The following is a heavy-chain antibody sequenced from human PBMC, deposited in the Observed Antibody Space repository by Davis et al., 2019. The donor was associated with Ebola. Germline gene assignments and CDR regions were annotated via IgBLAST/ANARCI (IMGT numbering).Heavy chain of an antibody. CDR1: GFTFSSYG. J-gene: IGHJ4*02. V-gene: IGHV3-33*01. D-gene: IGHD6-13*01. Sequence: GESLKISCAASGFTFSSYGMHWVRQAPGKGLEWVAVIWYDGSNKYYADSVKGRFTISRDNAKNTLYLQMNSLRAEDTAVYYCARDSSSWSIDYWGQGTLVTVSS. CDR3: ARDSSSWSIDY. CDR2: IWYDGSNK.